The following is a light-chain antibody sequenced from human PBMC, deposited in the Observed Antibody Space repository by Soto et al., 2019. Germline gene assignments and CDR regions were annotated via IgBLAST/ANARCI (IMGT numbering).Light chain of an antibody. V-gene: IGKV1-5*03. Sequence: DIQMTQSPSTLSASVGDRVTITCRASQSISSWLAWYQQKPGKAPKLLIYKASSLESGVPSRFSGSGSGTEFTLTISSLQPDDFATYYCQQYNRPPITFGRGTKVEIK. CDR3: QQYNRPPIT. CDR1: QSISSW. CDR2: KAS. J-gene: IGKJ4*01.